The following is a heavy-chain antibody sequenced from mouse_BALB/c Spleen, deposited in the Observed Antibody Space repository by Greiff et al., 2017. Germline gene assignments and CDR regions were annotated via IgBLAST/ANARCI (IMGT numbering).Heavy chain of an antibody. CDR1: GFTFSDYY. Sequence: EVQRVESGGGLVKPGGSLKLSCAASGFTFSDYYMSWVRQTPEKRLEWVATISDGGSYTYYPDSVKGRFTISRDNAKNNLYLQMSSLKSEDTAMYYWARGYGNYWYFDVWGAGTTVTVSS. CDR2: ISDGGSYT. CDR3: ARGYGNYWYFDV. J-gene: IGHJ1*01. D-gene: IGHD2-1*01. V-gene: IGHV5-4*02.